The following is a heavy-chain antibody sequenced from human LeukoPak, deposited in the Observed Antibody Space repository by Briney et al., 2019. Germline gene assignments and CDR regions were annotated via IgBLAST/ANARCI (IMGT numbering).Heavy chain of an antibody. D-gene: IGHD6-6*01. J-gene: IGHJ4*02. CDR1: GYSISSGYF. CDR2: FYHSGIT. V-gene: IGHV4-38-2*02. CDR3: ARGRGIAARPLGY. Sequence: PSETLSLTCTVSGYSISSGYFWGWIRQPPGKGLEWIGSFYHSGITYYNPSLKSRVTISVDTSKNQFSLKLSSVTAADTAVYYCARGRGIAARPLGYWGQGTLVTVSS.